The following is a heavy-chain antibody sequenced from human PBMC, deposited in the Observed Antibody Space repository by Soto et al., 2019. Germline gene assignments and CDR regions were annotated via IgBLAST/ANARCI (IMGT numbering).Heavy chain of an antibody. V-gene: IGHV4-59*08. CDR1: GGSISTCD. Sequence: SETLSLTCTVSGGSISTCDWSWIRQPPGKGLEWIGYVYYSGSTNYNPSLKSRGTISVDTSKNQFSLKLSSVTAADTAVYYCARQSITATGMAAFDIWGQWTMVT. J-gene: IGHJ3*02. CDR2: VYYSGST. D-gene: IGHD6-13*01. CDR3: ARQSITATGMAAFDI.